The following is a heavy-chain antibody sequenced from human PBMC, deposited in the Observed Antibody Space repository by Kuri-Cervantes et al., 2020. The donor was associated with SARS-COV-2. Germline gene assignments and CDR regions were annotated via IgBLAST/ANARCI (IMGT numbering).Heavy chain of an antibody. CDR3: ARARTIAAHPENWFDP. Sequence: GESLKISCAASGSTFSSYSMNWVRQAPGKGLEWVSSISSSSSYIYYADSVKGRFTISKDNAKNSLYLQMNSLRAEDTAVYYCARARTIAAHPENWFDPWGQGTLVTVSS. J-gene: IGHJ5*02. D-gene: IGHD6-6*01. V-gene: IGHV3-21*01. CDR2: ISSSSSYI. CDR1: GSTFSSYS.